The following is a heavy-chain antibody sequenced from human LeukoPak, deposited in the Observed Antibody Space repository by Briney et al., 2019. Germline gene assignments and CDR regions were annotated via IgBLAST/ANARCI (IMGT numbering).Heavy chain of an antibody. CDR3: AKERLYDYGDYGFDY. CDR1: GFGFSVYW. J-gene: IGHJ4*02. D-gene: IGHD4-17*01. CDR2: IKTDGSIT. Sequence: GGSLRLSCAASGFGFSVYWMHWVRQAPGKGPVWVSRIKTDGSITDYADFVKGRFTISRDNARNTLYLQMNSLRAEDTAVYYCAKERLYDYGDYGFDYWGQGTLVTVSS. V-gene: IGHV3-74*01.